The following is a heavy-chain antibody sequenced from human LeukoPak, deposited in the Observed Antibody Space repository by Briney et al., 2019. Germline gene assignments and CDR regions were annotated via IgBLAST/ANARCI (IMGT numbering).Heavy chain of an antibody. Sequence: SVTVSCKASGGTFSSYAISWVRQAPGQGLEWMGGIIPIFGTANYAQKFQGRVTITADESTSTAYMELSSLRSEDTAVYYCARDSVGGYSGYDGFDYWGQGTLVTVSS. CDR1: GGTFSSYA. D-gene: IGHD5-12*01. J-gene: IGHJ4*02. CDR2: IIPIFGTA. V-gene: IGHV1-69*13. CDR3: ARDSVGGYSGYDGFDY.